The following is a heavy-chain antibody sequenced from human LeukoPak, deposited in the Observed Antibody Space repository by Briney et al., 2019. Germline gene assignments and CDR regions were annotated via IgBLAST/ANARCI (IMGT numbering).Heavy chain of an antibody. Sequence: PGGSLRLSCAASGFTFSSYGMHWVRQAPGKGLEWVAVISYDGSNKYYADSVKGRFTISRDNSKNTLYLQMNSLRAEDTAVYYCAKSGRAVVVVAAHGDYWGQGTLVTVSS. CDR1: GFTFSSYG. CDR3: AKSGRAVVVVAAHGDY. D-gene: IGHD2-15*01. V-gene: IGHV3-30*18. CDR2: ISYDGSNK. J-gene: IGHJ4*02.